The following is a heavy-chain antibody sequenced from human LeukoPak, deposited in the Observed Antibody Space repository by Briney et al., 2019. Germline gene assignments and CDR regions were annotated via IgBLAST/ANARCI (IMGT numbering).Heavy chain of an antibody. CDR1: GFIFSSYW. J-gene: IGHJ5*02. CDR2: IKHDGSEK. Sequence: TGGPLRLSCAASGFIFSSYWMSWVRQAPGKGLEWVASIKHDGSEKYYVDSVKGRFTVSRDNAKNSLYLQMSSLRAEDTAVYSCARGYSASPNWFDPWGRGTLVTVSS. V-gene: IGHV3-7*01. D-gene: IGHD5-12*01. CDR3: ARGYSASPNWFDP.